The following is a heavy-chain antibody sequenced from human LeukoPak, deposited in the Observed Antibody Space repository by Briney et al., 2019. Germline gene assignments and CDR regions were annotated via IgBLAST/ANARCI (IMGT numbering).Heavy chain of an antibody. D-gene: IGHD1-14*01. J-gene: IGHJ4*02. Sequence: GGSLRLSCAASGFTLTRNHMNWFRQVPGKGLEWVSIIYSSDATYYADSVKGRFTVSRDKAKNTLYLQMNSLRADDTAVYYCARETPGSRVFDSWGQGTLVTVSS. CDR1: GFTLTRNH. CDR2: IYSSDAT. V-gene: IGHV3-66*01. CDR3: ARETPGSRVFDS.